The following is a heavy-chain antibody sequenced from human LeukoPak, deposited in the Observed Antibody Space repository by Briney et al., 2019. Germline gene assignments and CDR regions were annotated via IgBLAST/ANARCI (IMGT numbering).Heavy chain of an antibody. D-gene: IGHD3-22*01. J-gene: IGHJ4*02. CDR3: TCGGSGYLTLDY. CDR1: GYTFTGYY. V-gene: IGHV1-2*02. CDR2: INPNGGDT. Sequence: ASVKASCKASGYTFTGYYIHWVRQAPGQGLEWMGWINPNGGDTNYAQKFQGRVTMTSDTSISTAYMEMSRLRFDDTAVYYCTCGGSGYLTLDYWGQGTLVTVSS.